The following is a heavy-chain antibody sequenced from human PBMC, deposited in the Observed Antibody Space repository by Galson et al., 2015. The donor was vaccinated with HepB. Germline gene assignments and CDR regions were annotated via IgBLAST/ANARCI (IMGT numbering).Heavy chain of an antibody. CDR3: AKLSIEWRRFANNDY. J-gene: IGHJ4*02. D-gene: IGHD5-12*01. Sequence: SLRLSCAASGLSLSNYDMHWVRQAPGKELEWVAFMRCDGSYKFYAESVKGRFTVSRDNSKNTLFLQMNSLRPEDTAVYYCAKLSIEWRRFANNDYWGQGTLVAVSS. CDR2: MRCDGSYK. CDR1: GLSLSNYD. V-gene: IGHV3-30*02.